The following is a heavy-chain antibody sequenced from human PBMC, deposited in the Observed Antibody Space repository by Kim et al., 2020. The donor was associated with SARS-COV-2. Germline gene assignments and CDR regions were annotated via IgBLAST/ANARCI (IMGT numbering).Heavy chain of an antibody. D-gene: IGHD3-10*01. J-gene: IGHJ6*02. CDR3: ARDLRPWGYYYGSGRLPLVYGMDV. CDR2: IYYSGST. V-gene: IGHV4-59*13. CDR1: GGSISSYY. Sequence: SETLSLTCTVSGGSISSYYWSWIRQPPGKGLEWIGYIYYSGSTDYNPSFKRRVTISVDTSKNQFSLKLSSVTAADTAVYYCARDLRPWGYYYGSGRLPLVYGMDVWGQGTTVTVSS.